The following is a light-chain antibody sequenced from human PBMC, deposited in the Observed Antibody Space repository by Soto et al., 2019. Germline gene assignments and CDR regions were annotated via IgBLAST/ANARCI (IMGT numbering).Light chain of an antibody. Sequence: EIVLTQSPGTLSLSPGERATLSCRASQSVSSSYLAWYQQKPGQAPRLLIYGASSRATGIPDRFSGSGSGTDFTLTISRLEPEDLALYYCQHYGSSPVSFAGGTNVDIK. J-gene: IGKJ4*01. CDR1: QSVSSSY. CDR2: GAS. V-gene: IGKV3-20*01. CDR3: QHYGSSPVS.